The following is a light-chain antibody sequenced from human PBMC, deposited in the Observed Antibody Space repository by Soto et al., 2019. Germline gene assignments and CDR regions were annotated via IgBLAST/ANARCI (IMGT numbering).Light chain of an antibody. V-gene: IGKV3-20*01. CDR1: QSVSSSY. CDR3: QQYGSSPIT. CDR2: RTS. J-gene: IGKJ5*01. Sequence: EIVLTQSPGTLSLSPGERATLSCGASQSVSSSYLAWYQQKPGQAPRLLIYRTSNRATGIPDRFSGSGSGTDFTLTISRLEPEDFAVYYCQQYGSSPITFGQGTRLEIK.